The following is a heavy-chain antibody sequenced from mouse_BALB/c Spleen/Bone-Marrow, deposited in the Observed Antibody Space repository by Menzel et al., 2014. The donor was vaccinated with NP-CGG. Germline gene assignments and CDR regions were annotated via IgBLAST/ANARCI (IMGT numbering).Heavy chain of an antibody. CDR3: ARIGRARGYAMDY. CDR2: ISSGSSTI. J-gene: IGHJ4*01. V-gene: IGHV5-17*02. Sequence: EVQLVESGGGLVQPGGSRKLSCAASGITFRNFGMHWVRQAPEKGLEWVAHISSGSSTIYYADTLKGRFTISRDNPKNTLFLQMTSLRSEDTAMYYCARIGRARGYAMDYWGQGTSVTVSS. CDR1: GITFRNFG. D-gene: IGHD3-3*01.